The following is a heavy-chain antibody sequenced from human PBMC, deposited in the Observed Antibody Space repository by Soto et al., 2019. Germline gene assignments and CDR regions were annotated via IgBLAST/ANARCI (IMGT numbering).Heavy chain of an antibody. V-gene: IGHV3-30*09. CDR1: GFKYTDFA. D-gene: IGHD1-26*01. CDR3: ARGAWDRYYALDV. CDR2: ISYDGSDK. J-gene: IGHJ6*02. Sequence: VQLVESGGGEVQPGRSLRLSCAASGFKYTDFALHWVRQAPGKGLEWVAIISYDGSDKYYADSVKGRFVISRDNPKITMYLEMNGVRPEDLAVYFCARGAWDRYYALDVWGQGTTVTV.